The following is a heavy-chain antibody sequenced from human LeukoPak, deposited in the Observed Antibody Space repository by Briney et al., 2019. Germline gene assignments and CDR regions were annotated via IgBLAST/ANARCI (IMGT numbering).Heavy chain of an antibody. D-gene: IGHD2-2*01. CDR1: GYTFTSYG. J-gene: IGHJ4*02. V-gene: IGHV1-18*04. CDR2: ISAYNGNT. CDR3: ARDFLGYCSSTSCYGGDY. Sequence: GASVKVSCKASGYTFTSYGISWVRQARGQGLEWMGWISAYNGNTNYAQKLQGRVTMTTDTSTSTAYMELRSLRSDDTAVYYCARDFLGYCSSTSCYGGDYWGQGTLVTVSS.